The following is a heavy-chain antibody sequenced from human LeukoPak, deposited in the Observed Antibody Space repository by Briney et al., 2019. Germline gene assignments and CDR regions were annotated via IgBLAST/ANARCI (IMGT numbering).Heavy chain of an antibody. J-gene: IGHJ6*02. CDR1: GYTFTSYA. CDR3: AREGPVRGERSYGMDV. D-gene: IGHD3-10*01. CDR2: INTNTGNP. V-gene: IGHV7-4-1*02. Sequence: ASVKVSCKASGYTFTSYAMNWVRQAPGQGLEWMGWINTNTGNPTYAQGFTGRFVFSLDTSVSTAYLQISSLKAEDTAVYYCAREGPVRGERSYGMDVWGQGTTVTVSS.